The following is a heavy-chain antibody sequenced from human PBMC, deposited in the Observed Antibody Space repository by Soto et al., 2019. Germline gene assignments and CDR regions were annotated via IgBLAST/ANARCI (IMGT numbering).Heavy chain of an antibody. CDR1: GFSFKTYG. D-gene: IGHD6-13*01. V-gene: IGHV3-33*01. Sequence: PGGSLRLSCAASGFSFKTYGMHWVRQAPGKGLGWVAVIWYDGSNEHYADSVKGRFTISRDNFKNTLYLQMNSLRAEDTAVYYCARAPGAAAGTRFAPWGQGTLVTVSS. CDR3: ARAPGAAAGTRFAP. J-gene: IGHJ5*02. CDR2: IWYDGSNE.